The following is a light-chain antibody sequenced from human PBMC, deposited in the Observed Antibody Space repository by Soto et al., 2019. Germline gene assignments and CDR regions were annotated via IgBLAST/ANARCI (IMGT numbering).Light chain of an antibody. V-gene: IGLV2-11*01. J-gene: IGLJ3*02. CDR3: CSYAGSYTWV. CDR1: SSDVGGYNY. CDR2: DVS. Sequence: QSVLTQPRSVSGSPGQSVTISCTGTSSDVGGYNYVSWYQHHPGKAPKLMIYDVSKRPSGVPDRFFGSKSGNTASLSISGLQAEDEADYYCCSYAGSYTWVFGGGTKLTVL.